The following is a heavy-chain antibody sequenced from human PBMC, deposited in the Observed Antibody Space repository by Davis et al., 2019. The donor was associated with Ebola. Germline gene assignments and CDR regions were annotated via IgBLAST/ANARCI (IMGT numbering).Heavy chain of an antibody. Sequence: GGSLRLSCAASGFTFSSYGMHWVRQAPGKGLEWVAVIWYDGSNKYYADSVKGRFTISRDNSKNTLYLQMNSLRAEDTAVYYCAKGHLAIAVAVNFDYWGQGTLVTVSS. J-gene: IGHJ4*02. CDR1: GFTFSSYG. V-gene: IGHV3-30*02. CDR2: IWYDGSNK. D-gene: IGHD6-19*01. CDR3: AKGHLAIAVAVNFDY.